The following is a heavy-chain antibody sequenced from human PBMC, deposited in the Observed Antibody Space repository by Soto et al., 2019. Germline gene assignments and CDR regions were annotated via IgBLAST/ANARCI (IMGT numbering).Heavy chain of an antibody. CDR1: GGSVSSGSYY. V-gene: IGHV4-61*01. CDR2: IYYSGST. CDR3: ARWATVVTRGGYSYGMDV. J-gene: IGHJ6*02. Sequence: SETLSLTCTVSGGSVSSGSYYWSWIRQPPGKGLEWIGYIYYSGSTNYNPSLKSRVTISVDTSKNQFSLKLSSVTAADTAVYYCARWATVVTRGGYSYGMDVWGQGTTVTVSS. D-gene: IGHD4-17*01.